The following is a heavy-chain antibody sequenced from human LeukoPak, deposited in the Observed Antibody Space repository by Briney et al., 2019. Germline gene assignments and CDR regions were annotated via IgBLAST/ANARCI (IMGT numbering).Heavy chain of an antibody. CDR3: ARLQLELMQPNDNWFDP. CDR2: IYTGGST. D-gene: IGHD1-1*01. J-gene: IGHJ5*02. Sequence: SETLSLTCTVSGGSISSYYWSWIRQPAGKGLEWIGRIYTGGSTNYNPSLKSRVTMSVDTSKNQFSLKLSSVTAADTAVYYCARLQLELMQPNDNWFDPWGQGTLVTVSS. V-gene: IGHV4-4*07. CDR1: GGSISSYY.